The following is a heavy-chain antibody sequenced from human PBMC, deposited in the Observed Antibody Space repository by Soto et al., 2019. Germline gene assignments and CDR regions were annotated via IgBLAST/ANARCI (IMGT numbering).Heavy chain of an antibody. J-gene: IGHJ3*02. D-gene: IGHD6-6*01. Sequence: QVQLVQSGAEVKKPGAAVKVSCKASGYTFGSYGINWVRQAPGQGLEWMGWISEYDGDTKYEHKFQGRVTMTTDTSTGTAYMDLRSLRSDDTAVYYCARGTSSSSLFGSLDIWGQGTMVTVSS. CDR1: GYTFGSYG. CDR2: ISEYDGDT. CDR3: ARGTSSSSLFGSLDI. V-gene: IGHV1-18*01.